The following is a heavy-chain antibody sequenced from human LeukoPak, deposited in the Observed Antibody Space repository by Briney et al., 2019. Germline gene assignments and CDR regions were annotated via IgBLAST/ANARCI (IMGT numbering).Heavy chain of an antibody. CDR2: INPNSGGT. J-gene: IGHJ4*02. V-gene: IGHV1-2*02. CDR3: ARDRVGYTFDY. D-gene: IGHD2-8*01. CDR1: GYTFTGYY. Sequence: ASVKVSCQASGYTFTGYYMHWVRQAPGQGLDWMGWINPNSGGTHYARKFQGRVNMTRDTYISTAYMELSRLRSDDTAVYYCARDRVGYTFDYWGQGTLVTVSS.